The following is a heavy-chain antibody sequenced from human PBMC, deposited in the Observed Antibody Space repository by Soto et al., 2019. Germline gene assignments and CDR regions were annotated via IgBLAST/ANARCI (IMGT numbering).Heavy chain of an antibody. V-gene: IGHV3-23*01. J-gene: IGHJ4*02. D-gene: IGHD3-22*01. CDR3: AKATYDSSGYDYFDY. Sequence: GGSLRLSCAASGFTFSSYAMSWVRQAPGKGLEWVSAISGSGGSTYYADSVKGRFTIPRDNSKNTLYLQMNSLRAEDTAVYYCAKATYDSSGYDYFDYWGQGTLVTVSS. CDR2: ISGSGGST. CDR1: GFTFSSYA.